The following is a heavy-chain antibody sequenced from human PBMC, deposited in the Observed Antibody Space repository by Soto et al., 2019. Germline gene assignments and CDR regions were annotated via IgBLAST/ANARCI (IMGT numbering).Heavy chain of an antibody. CDR2: MNPNNGNT. V-gene: IGHV1-8*01. J-gene: IGHJ4*02. CDR1: GYSFTSYX. D-gene: IGHD1-26*01. CDR3: AREVHSGTHDY. Sequence: QVQLVQSGAEVKKPGASVKVSCKASGYSFTSYXXXXXRQATCQGLGWMGCMNPNNGNTGYAQEFQGRVTMTRNTSLRTAYMELSSLSSEDTAVYYCAREVHSGTHDYWGQGTLVTVSS.